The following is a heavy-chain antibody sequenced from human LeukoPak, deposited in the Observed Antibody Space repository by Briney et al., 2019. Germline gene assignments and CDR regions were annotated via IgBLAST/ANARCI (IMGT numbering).Heavy chain of an antibody. Sequence: GESLKISCKGSGYSFTDYWIGWVRETPEKGLEWMGIIYPGDSDTRYSPSLQGQVTISADKSISTAYLQWSSLKASDSAMYYCARRAGYSRTYYDYWGQGTMVTVSS. D-gene: IGHD1-26*01. J-gene: IGHJ4*02. CDR3: ARRAGYSRTYYDY. V-gene: IGHV5-51*01. CDR2: IYPGDSDT. CDR1: GYSFTDYW.